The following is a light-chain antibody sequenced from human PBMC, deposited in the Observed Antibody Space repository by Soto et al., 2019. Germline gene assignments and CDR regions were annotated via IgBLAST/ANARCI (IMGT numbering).Light chain of an antibody. J-gene: IGLJ2*01. CDR2: SNS. Sequence: QSVLTQPPSASGTPGQRVTISCSGSSSNIGSNTVNWYQQLPGTAPKLLIYSNSQRPSGVPDRLPGSKSGTSASLAISGLQSEDEAEYYCAAWDDSLNGPDVVFGGGTKLTVL. V-gene: IGLV1-44*01. CDR3: AAWDDSLNGPDVV. CDR1: SSNIGSNT.